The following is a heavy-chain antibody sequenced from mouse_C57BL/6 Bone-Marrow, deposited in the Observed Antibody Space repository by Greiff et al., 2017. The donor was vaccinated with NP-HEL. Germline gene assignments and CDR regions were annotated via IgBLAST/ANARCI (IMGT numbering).Heavy chain of an antibody. CDR2: IWSGGST. CDR1: GFSLTSYG. V-gene: IGHV2-2*01. J-gene: IGHJ4*01. CDR3: ASYGSSPHYYAMDY. D-gene: IGHD1-1*01. Sequence: VHLVESGPGLVQPSQSLSITCTVSGFSLTSYGVHWVRQSPGKGLEWLGVIWSGGSTDYNAAFISRLSISKDNSKSQVFFKMNSLQADYTAIYYCASYGSSPHYYAMDYWGQGTSVTVSS.